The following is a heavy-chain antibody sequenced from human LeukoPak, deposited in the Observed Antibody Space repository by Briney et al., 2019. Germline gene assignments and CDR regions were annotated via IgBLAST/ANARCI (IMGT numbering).Heavy chain of an antibody. CDR3: AKYLTAQGPPYALDV. CDR1: GFTFSAYA. Sequence: HPGGSLRLSCEASGFTFSAYAMTWVRQAPGKGLEWVSSIGSDNKPHYSESVKGRFAISRDNSKSMLFLQLNSLRAEDTALYYCAKYLTAQGPPYALDVWGQGTTVTVSS. V-gene: IGHV3-23*05. J-gene: IGHJ6*02. CDR2: IGSDNKP.